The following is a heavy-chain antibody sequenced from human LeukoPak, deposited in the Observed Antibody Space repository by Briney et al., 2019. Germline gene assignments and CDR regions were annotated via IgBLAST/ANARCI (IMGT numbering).Heavy chain of an antibody. J-gene: IGHJ6*02. V-gene: IGHV1-18*01. Sequence: ASVKVSCKASGYTFTSYAISWVRQAPGRGLEWMGWISAYNGNTNYAQTFQGRVTMTTDTSTSRAYMELRRLRSDDTAVYYCARDEEWELPNYYYYGMDVWGQGTTVTVSS. CDR2: ISAYNGNT. CDR3: ARDEEWELPNYYYYGMDV. D-gene: IGHD1-26*01. CDR1: GYTFTSYA.